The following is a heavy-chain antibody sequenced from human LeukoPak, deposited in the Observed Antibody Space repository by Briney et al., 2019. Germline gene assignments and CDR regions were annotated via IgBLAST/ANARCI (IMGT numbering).Heavy chain of an antibody. CDR3: ARGYYPPEY. CDR2: IKQDGTEK. CDR1: GVTFSTYW. Sequence: GGSLRLSCAASGVTFSTYWMNWGCQAPGKGLEWVANIKQDGTEKSYVDSSRGRFTISRDNANNPLYLQMTSLRAEDTAVYYCARGYYPPEYWGRGTRVTVSS. V-gene: IGHV3-7*05. J-gene: IGHJ4*02. D-gene: IGHD1-26*01.